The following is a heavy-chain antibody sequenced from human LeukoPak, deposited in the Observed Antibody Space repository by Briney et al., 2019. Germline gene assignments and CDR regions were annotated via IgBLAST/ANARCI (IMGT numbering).Heavy chain of an antibody. CDR1: GFTFSSYA. J-gene: IGHJ4*02. CDR3: AKVYSSINYFDY. Sequence: GGSLRLSCAASGFTFSSYAMSWVRQAPGRGLEWVSAISGSGGSTYYADSVKGRFTISRDNSKNTLYLQMNSLRAEDTAVYYCAKVYSSINYFDYWGQGTLVTVSS. D-gene: IGHD6-13*01. CDR2: ISGSGGST. V-gene: IGHV3-23*01.